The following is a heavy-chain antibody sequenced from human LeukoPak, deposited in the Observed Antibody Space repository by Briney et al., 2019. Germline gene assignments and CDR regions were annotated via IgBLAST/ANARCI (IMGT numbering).Heavy chain of an antibody. CDR1: GFTFSSYE. J-gene: IGHJ3*02. CDR2: ISDVGTTQ. CDR3: ARDRSKVTAYDDALDM. Sequence: GGSLRLSCAASGFTFSSYELNWVRQAPGKGLEWVSYISDVGTTQHYADSVKGRFTISRDNVKNSVFLQMKSLTAEDTAVYYCARDRSKVTAYDDALDMWGQGIMVIVSS. D-gene: IGHD2-21*02. V-gene: IGHV3-48*03.